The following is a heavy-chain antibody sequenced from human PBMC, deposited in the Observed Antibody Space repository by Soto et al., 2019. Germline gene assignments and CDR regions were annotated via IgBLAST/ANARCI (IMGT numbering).Heavy chain of an antibody. Sequence: ASVKVSCKASGYTFTSYDINWVRQATGQGLEWMGWMNPNSGNTGYAQKFQGRVTMTRNTSISTAYMELSSLRSEDTAVYYCARGREGYCSSTSCYSNEFDIWGQGTMVTVSS. J-gene: IGHJ3*02. CDR3: ARGREGYCSSTSCYSNEFDI. V-gene: IGHV1-8*01. D-gene: IGHD2-2*02. CDR2: MNPNSGNT. CDR1: GYTFTSYD.